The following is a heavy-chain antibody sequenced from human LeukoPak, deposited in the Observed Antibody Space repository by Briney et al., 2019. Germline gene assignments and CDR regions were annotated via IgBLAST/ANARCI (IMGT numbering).Heavy chain of an antibody. CDR2: ISAYNGNT. Sequence: VASVKVSCKASGYTFTSYGISWVRQAPGQGLEWMGWISAYNGNTNYAQKLQGRVTMTTDTSTSTAYMELRSLRSDDTAVYYCATRYCSGGSCPNYYYYYINVWGKGTTVTISS. D-gene: IGHD2-15*01. J-gene: IGHJ6*03. CDR1: GYTFTSYG. V-gene: IGHV1-18*01. CDR3: ATRYCSGGSCPNYYYYYINV.